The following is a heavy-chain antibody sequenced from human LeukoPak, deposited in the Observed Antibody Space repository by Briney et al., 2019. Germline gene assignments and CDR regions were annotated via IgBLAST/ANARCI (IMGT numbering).Heavy chain of an antibody. CDR3: ARDGSGSYRRFYFQH. D-gene: IGHD1-26*01. Sequence: SETLSLTCAVSGGSISSSNWWSWVRQPPGKGLEWIGEIYHSGSTNYNPSLKSRVTISVDKSKNQFSLKLSSVTAADTAVYYCARDGSGSYRRFYFQHWGQGTLVTVSS. CDR1: GGSISSSNW. V-gene: IGHV4-4*02. CDR2: IYHSGST. J-gene: IGHJ1*01.